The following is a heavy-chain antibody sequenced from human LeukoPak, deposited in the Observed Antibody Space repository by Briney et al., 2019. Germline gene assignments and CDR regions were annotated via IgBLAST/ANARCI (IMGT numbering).Heavy chain of an antibody. D-gene: IGHD2-21*02. J-gene: IGHJ3*01. CDR3: ATGSILAYCGGDCSSTG. CDR2: INPNSGTT. Sequence: ASVKVSCKATGYTFTAYYMQWVRQAPGQGLEWMGWINPNSGTTNCAQKFQGRVTMTEDTSTDTAYMELSSLRSEDTAVYYCATGSILAYCGGDCSSTGWGQGTMVTVSS. CDR1: GYTFTAYY. V-gene: IGHV1-2*02.